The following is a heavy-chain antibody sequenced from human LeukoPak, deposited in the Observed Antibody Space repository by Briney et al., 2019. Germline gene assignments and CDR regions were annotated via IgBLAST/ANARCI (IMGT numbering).Heavy chain of an antibody. CDR3: ARALGGGSNWVDS. J-gene: IGHJ5*01. CDR1: GLTFSSYT. Sequence: PGGSLRLSCAASGLTFSSYTMNWVRQAPGKGLEWVSSISSSSSYIFYADSVKGRFTISRDNAKSSLCLQMNSLRAEDTAVYYCARALGGGSNWVDSWGQGTLVTVSS. D-gene: IGHD3-16*01. CDR2: ISSSSSYI. V-gene: IGHV3-21*01.